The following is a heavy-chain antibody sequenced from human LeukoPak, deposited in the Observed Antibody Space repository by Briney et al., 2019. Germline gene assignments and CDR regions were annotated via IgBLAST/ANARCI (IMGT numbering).Heavy chain of an antibody. CDR3: VRGTPTPGMDY. CDR2: IDTTTGNP. Sequence: ASVTVSFTASGYPFSAHFLNWVRQAPGQGLEWMGNIDTTTGNPRYAQDFTGRFVFSLDTSVSTAYLQITSLKADDTAAYYCVRGTPTPGMDYWGQGTQVTVSS. D-gene: IGHD3-10*01. V-gene: IGHV7-4-1*02. CDR1: GYPFSAHF. J-gene: IGHJ4*02.